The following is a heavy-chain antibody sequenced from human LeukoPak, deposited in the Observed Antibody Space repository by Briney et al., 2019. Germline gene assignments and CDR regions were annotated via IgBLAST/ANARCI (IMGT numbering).Heavy chain of an antibody. V-gene: IGHV3-23*01. CDR2: ISGSGGNT. CDR3: AKETAGTNV. D-gene: IGHD1-1*01. Sequence: GGPLTLPCAASGLPFRSYPMSWVRQAPGKGVEGVSAISGSGGNTYYAVSVKGRFTISRDNSKYTLYLQMNSLRAEDTAVYYCAKETAGTNVWGQGTTVTVSS. J-gene: IGHJ6*02. CDR1: GLPFRSYP.